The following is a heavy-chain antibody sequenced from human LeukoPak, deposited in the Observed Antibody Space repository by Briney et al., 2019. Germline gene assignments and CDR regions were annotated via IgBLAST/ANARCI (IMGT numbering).Heavy chain of an antibody. CDR2: ISAYNGNT. V-gene: IGHV1-18*01. CDR1: GYTFTSYG. Sequence: ASVKVSCKASGYTFTSYGISWVRQAPGQGLEWMGWISAYNGNTNYAQKLQGRVTMTTDTSTSTAYMELRSLRSDDTAVYYCARTVRVFRGGRSYYMDVWGKGTTVTISS. D-gene: IGHD3-10*01. J-gene: IGHJ6*03. CDR3: ARTVRVFRGGRSYYMDV.